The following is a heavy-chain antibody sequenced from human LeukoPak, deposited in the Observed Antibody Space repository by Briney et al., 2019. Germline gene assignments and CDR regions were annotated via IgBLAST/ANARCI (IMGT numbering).Heavy chain of an antibody. CDR1: GFTFSSYA. CDR2: IYASGSAT. Sequence: PGGSLRLSCEASGFTFSSYAMTWVRQAPGKGLEWVSGIYASGSATHYADTVKGRFTISRDNSKNTLYLQMNSLRAEDTAVYYCAKRPRDSSGYYLGAFDMRGQGTMVTVSS. CDR3: AKRPRDSSGYYLGAFDM. J-gene: IGHJ3*02. V-gene: IGHV3-23*01. D-gene: IGHD3-22*01.